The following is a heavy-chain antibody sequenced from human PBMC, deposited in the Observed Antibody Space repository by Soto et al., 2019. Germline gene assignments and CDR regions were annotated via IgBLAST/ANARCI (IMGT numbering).Heavy chain of an antibody. CDR1: GGSVSSGSYY. Sequence: PSETLSLTCTVSGGSVSSGSYYWSWIRQPPGKGLEWIGYIYYSGSTNYNPSLKSRVTISVDTSKNQFSPKLSSVTAADTAVYYCARAYRYHNWFDPWGQGTLVTVSS. CDR3: ARAYRYHNWFDP. D-gene: IGHD1-26*01. V-gene: IGHV4-61*01. CDR2: IYYSGST. J-gene: IGHJ5*02.